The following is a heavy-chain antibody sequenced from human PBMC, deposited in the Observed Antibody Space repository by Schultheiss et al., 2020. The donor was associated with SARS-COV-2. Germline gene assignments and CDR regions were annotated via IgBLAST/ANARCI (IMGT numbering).Heavy chain of an antibody. J-gene: IGHJ4*02. CDR2: INHSGST. V-gene: IGHV4-38-2*01. Sequence: SETLSLTCAVSGYSISSGYYWSWLRQPPGKGLEWIGEINHSGSTNYNPSLKSRVTISVDKSKNQFSLKLSSVTAADTAVYYCARISGYSSGWYQGYWGQGTLVTVSS. CDR3: ARISGYSSGWYQGY. CDR1: GYSISSGYY. D-gene: IGHD6-19*01.